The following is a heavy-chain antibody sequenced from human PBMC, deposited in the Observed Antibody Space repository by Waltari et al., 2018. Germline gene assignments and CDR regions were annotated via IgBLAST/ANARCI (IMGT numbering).Heavy chain of an antibody. J-gene: IGHJ5*02. CDR2: IYHSGST. D-gene: IGHD2-2*01. CDR3: ARVSLYCSSTSCYGRGGGVDP. V-gene: IGHV4-38-2*01. CDR1: GYSISSGYY. Sequence: QVQLQESGPGLVKPSETLSLTCAVSGYSISSGYYWGWIRQPPGKGMEWIGSIYHSGSTYYNPSLKSRVTISVETSKNQFSLKLSSGTAADTAVYYCARVSLYCSSTSCYGRGGGVDPWGQGTLVTVSS.